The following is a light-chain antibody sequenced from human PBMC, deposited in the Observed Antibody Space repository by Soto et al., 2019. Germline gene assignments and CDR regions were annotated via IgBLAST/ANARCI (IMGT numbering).Light chain of an antibody. CDR2: GAT. CDR3: QQYNNWPRT. CDR1: QSVSSN. Sequence: MTQSPSSLSASVGDRVTITCRASQSVSSNLAWYQQKPGQAPRLLIHGATTRATGIPARFSGSGSGTEFTLTISSLQSEDFAVYYCQQYNNWPRTFGQGTKVDIK. V-gene: IGKV3-15*01. J-gene: IGKJ1*01.